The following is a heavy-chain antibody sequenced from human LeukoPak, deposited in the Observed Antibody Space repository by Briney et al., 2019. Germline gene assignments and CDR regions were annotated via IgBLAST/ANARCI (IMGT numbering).Heavy chain of an antibody. J-gene: IGHJ5*02. Sequence: GGTLRLSCAASGFTFSSYGMSWVRQAPGKGLEWVSAISGSGGSTYYADSVKGRFTISRDNSKSTLYLQMNSLRAEDTAVYYCARDLGSSGWYEDWFDPWGQGTLVTVSS. V-gene: IGHV3-23*01. D-gene: IGHD6-19*01. CDR2: ISGSGGST. CDR3: ARDLGSSGWYEDWFDP. CDR1: GFTFSSYG.